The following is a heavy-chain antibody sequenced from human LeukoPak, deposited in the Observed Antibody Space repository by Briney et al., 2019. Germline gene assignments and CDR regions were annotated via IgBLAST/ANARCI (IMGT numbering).Heavy chain of an antibody. CDR2: IYYSGST. V-gene: IGHV4-59*08. CDR3: ARLDLAVAAHFDY. J-gene: IGHJ4*02. CDR1: GGSMSSYY. D-gene: IGHD6-19*01. Sequence: SEALSLTCTVSGGSMSSYYWSWIRQPPGKGLEWIGYIYYSGSTNYNPSLKSRVTISVDTSKNQFSLKLSSVTAADTAVYYCARLDLAVAAHFDYWGQGTLVTVSS.